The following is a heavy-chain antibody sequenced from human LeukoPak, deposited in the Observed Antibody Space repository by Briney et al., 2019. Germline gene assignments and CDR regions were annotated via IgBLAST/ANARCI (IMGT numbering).Heavy chain of an antibody. Sequence: SETLSLTCTVSGGSISSSSYYWGWIRQPPGKGLEWIGSIYYSGSTYYNPSLKSRVTISVDTSKNQFSLKLSSVTATDTAVYYCARGVIAGDIVVVYAFDIWGQGTMVTVSS. CDR2: IYYSGST. D-gene: IGHD2-2*01. J-gene: IGHJ3*02. V-gene: IGHV4-39*07. CDR3: ARGVIAGDIVVVYAFDI. CDR1: GGSISSSSYY.